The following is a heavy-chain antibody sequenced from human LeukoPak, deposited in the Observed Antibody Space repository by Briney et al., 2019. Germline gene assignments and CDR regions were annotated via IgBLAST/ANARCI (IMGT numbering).Heavy chain of an antibody. CDR1: GGTFSGYY. CDR2: INHSGST. CDR3: ASTQKYCSSTSCHYS. J-gene: IGHJ4*02. Sequence: SETLSVTCAVYGGTFSGYYWSWIRQPPGKGLEWIGEINHSGSTNYNPSLKSRVTISVDTSKNQFSLKLSSVTAADTAVYYCASTQKYCSSTSCHYSWGQGTLVTVSS. V-gene: IGHV4-34*01. D-gene: IGHD2-2*01.